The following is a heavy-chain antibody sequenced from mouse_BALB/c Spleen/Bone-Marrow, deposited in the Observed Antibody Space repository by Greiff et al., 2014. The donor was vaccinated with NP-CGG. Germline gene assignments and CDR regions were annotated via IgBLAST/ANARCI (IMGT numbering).Heavy chain of an antibody. Sequence: VHLVESGPGLVAPSQSLSITCTVSGFSLTDYGVSWIRQPPGKGLEWLGVIWGGGITYYNSTLKSRLSISMDNSKSQVFLKMNSLQTDDTAMYYCAKHDTTVVLDYWGQGTTLTVSS. CDR1: GFSLTDYG. CDR3: AKHDTTVVLDY. J-gene: IGHJ2*01. D-gene: IGHD1-1*01. V-gene: IGHV2-6-5*01. CDR2: IWGGGIT.